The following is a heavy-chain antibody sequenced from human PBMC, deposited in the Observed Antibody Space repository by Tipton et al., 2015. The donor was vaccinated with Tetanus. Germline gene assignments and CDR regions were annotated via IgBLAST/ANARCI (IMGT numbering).Heavy chain of an antibody. D-gene: IGHD3-16*01. J-gene: IGHJ3*01. V-gene: IGHV4-34*01. CDR2: INEGGST. CDR1: GGSLSDYY. Sequence: TLSLTCAVSGGSLSDYYWSWIRQSPGKGLEWIGEINEGGSTNYNPSLESRVSISVDTSKHRFSLKVNSVIVADTATYYCARWIGVIPVTGNDAFDVWGPGAMVTVSS. CDR3: ARWIGVIPVTGNDAFDV.